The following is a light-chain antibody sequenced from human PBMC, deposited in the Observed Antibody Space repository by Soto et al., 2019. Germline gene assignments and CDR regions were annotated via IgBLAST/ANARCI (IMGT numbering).Light chain of an antibody. CDR2: GAS. CDR1: QSVSSRF. V-gene: IGKV3-20*01. CDR3: QQYGNSPKFT. Sequence: EIVLTQSPGTLSLSPGERATLSCRASQSVSSRFLAWYQQKPGQAPRLLMYGASNRATGIPDRFSGTGSGTDFTLTISRLEPEDFAVYYCQQYGNSPKFTFGPGTKVEMK. J-gene: IGKJ3*01.